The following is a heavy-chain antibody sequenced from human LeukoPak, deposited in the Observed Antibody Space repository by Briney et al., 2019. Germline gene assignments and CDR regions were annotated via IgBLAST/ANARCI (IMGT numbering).Heavy chain of an antibody. V-gene: IGHV1-3*01. Sequence: GASVKVSCMASGYTFTSYAMHWVRQAPGQRLEWMGWINAGNGNTKYSQKFQGRVTITRDTSASTAYMELSSLRSEDTAVYYCARVAATGNWFDPWGQGTLVTVSS. CDR3: ARVAATGNWFDP. CDR2: INAGNGNT. J-gene: IGHJ5*02. CDR1: GYTFTSYA. D-gene: IGHD6-13*01.